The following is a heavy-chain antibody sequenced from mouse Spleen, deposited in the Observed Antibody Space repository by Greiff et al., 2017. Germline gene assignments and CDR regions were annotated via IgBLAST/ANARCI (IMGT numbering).Heavy chain of an antibody. CDR1: GFTFSDYY. CDR3: ARAGVERGNAMDY. V-gene: IGHV5-12*02. CDR2: ISNGGGST. J-gene: IGHJ4*01. Sequence: EVMLVESGGGLVQPGGSLKLSCATSGFTFSDYYMYWVRQTPEKRLEWVAYISNGGGSTYYPDTVKGRFTISRDNAKNTLYLQMSRLKSEDTAMCNSARAGVERGNAMDYWGQGTSVTVSS.